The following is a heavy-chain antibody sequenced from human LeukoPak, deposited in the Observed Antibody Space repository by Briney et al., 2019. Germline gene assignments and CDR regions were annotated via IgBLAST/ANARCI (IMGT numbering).Heavy chain of an antibody. D-gene: IGHD3-16*01. J-gene: IGHJ5*02. CDR3: TRLPNYGDNWFDP. CDR1: GFTFSGSA. V-gene: IGHV3-73*01. Sequence: GGSLRLSCAASGFTFSGSAMHWVRQASGKGLEWVGRIRSKANSYATAYAASVKGRFTISRDDSKNTAHLQMNSLKTEDTAVYYCTRLPNYGDNWFDPWGQGTLVTVSS. CDR2: IRSKANSYAT.